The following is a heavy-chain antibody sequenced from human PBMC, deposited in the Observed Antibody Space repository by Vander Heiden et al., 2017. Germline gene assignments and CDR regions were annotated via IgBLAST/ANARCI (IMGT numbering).Heavy chain of an antibody. V-gene: IGHV3-73*02. D-gene: IGHD4-17*01. J-gene: IGHJ5*02. CDR2: TGTKDETYAT. CDR3: TRDAGDYNWLDP. CDR1: GFTVTDSG. Sequence: EVRLVESGGGLVQPGGSLTLSCAASGFTVTDSGIHWVRQPSGKGLEWVGRTGTKDETYATSYAASVRGRFTIFRDHSDNTAYLQMNSLKTEDTAVYYCTRDAGDYNWLDPWGQGTLVTVSS.